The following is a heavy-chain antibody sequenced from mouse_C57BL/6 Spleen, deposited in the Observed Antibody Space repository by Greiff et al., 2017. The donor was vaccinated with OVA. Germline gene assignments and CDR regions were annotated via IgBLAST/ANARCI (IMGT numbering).Heavy chain of an antibody. J-gene: IGHJ2*01. D-gene: IGHD2-3*01. CDR2: IYPGDGDT. CDR1: GYAFSSSW. CDR3: ARRHDGYVYFDY. Sequence: QVQLQQSGPELVKPGASVKISCKASGYAFSSSWMNWVKQRPGKGLEWIGRIYPGDGDTNYNGKFKGKATLTADKSSSTAYMQLSSLTSEDSAVYFCARRHDGYVYFDYWSQGTTLTVTS. V-gene: IGHV1-82*01.